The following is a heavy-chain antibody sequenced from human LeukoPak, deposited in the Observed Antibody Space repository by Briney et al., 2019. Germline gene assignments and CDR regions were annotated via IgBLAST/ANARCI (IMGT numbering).Heavy chain of an antibody. CDR2: INPNSGGT. V-gene: IGHV1-2*02. CDR3: ARAGAVAPYYYYMDG. J-gene: IGHJ6*03. D-gene: IGHD6-19*01. Sequence: ASVKVSCKASGYPFTGYYMHWVRQAPGQGLEWMGWINPNSGGTNYAQKLQGRVTMTTDTSTSTAYMELRSLRSDDTAVYYCARAGAVAPYYYYMDGWGKGTTVTVSS. CDR1: GYPFTGYY.